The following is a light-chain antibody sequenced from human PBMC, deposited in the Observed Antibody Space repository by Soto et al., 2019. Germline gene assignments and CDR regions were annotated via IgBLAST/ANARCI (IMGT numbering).Light chain of an antibody. CDR1: QSVSNN. CDR3: QDYNNWPPWT. Sequence: EIVMTQSPATLSVSPGERATLSCRASQSVSNNLAWYQQKPGQAPRLLIYGASTRATGIPARFSGSGCGTEFTLTISSLQSEDFAVYYCQDYNNWPPWTFGQGTKVEIK. J-gene: IGKJ1*01. CDR2: GAS. V-gene: IGKV3-15*01.